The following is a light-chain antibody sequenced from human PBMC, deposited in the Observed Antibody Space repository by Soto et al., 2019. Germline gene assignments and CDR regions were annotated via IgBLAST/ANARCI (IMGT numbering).Light chain of an antibody. CDR3: SPYTSSSTYI. CDR2: EVS. CDR1: AIDVGSYRY. Sequence: QSALTQPASVSGSPGQSITISCTGTAIDVGSYRYVSWYQQHPGKAPKLMIYEVSNRPSGVSNRFSGSKSGNTASLTISGLQAEDEADYYCSPYTSSSTYIFGTGTKV. J-gene: IGLJ1*01. V-gene: IGLV2-14*01.